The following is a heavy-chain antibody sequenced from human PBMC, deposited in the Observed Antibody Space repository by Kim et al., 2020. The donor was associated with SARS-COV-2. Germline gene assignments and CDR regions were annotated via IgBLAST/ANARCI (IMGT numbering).Heavy chain of an antibody. D-gene: IGHD3-10*01. CDR3: ARAPRGPAFDI. J-gene: IGHJ3*02. Sequence: TNYNPSLNSRVTISVDTSKNQFSLKLSSVTAADTAVYYCARAPRGPAFDIWGQGTTVTVSS. V-gene: IGHV4-59*01. CDR2: T.